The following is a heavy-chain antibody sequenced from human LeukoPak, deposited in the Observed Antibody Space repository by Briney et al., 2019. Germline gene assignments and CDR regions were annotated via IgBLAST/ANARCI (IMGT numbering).Heavy chain of an antibody. CDR1: GGTFSNYA. D-gene: IGHD5-12*01. V-gene: IGHV1-69*05. CDR3: ARAQAGNYDWPLDL. CDR2: IIPFLDTS. J-gene: IGHJ5*02. Sequence: ASVKVSCKASGGTFSNYALSWVRQAPGQGLEWMGAIIPFLDTSNYPPKFQDRVTITTDESTSTAYMELSSLRSDDTAVCYCARAQAGNYDWPLDLWGQGTLVTVSS.